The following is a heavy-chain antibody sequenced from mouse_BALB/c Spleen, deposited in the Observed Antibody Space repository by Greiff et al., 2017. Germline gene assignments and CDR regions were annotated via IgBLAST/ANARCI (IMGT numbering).Heavy chain of an antibody. CDR1: GYSFTDYI. CDR2: INPYYGST. V-gene: IGHV1-39*01. J-gene: IGHJ4*01. D-gene: IGHD1-1*01. CDR3: ASGGDYHDGGYYYAMDY. Sequence: EVQLQQTGPELVKPGASVKISCKASGYSFTDYIMLWVKQSHGKSLEWIGNINPYYGSTSYNLKFKGKATLTVDKSSSTAYMQLNSLTSEDSAVYYCASGGDYHDGGYYYAMDYWGQGTSVTVSS.